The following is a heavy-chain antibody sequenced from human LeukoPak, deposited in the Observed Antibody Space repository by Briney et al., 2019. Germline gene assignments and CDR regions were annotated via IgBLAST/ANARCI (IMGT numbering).Heavy chain of an antibody. CDR3: ARPSSGSYFRDGFDY. J-gene: IGHJ4*02. V-gene: IGHV1-2*02. CDR2: INPNSGGT. D-gene: IGHD3-10*01. CDR1: GYTFTGYY. Sequence: ASVKVSCKASGYTFTGYYMHWVRQAPGQGLEWMGWINPNSGGTNSAQKFQGRVTMTRDTSISTAYMELSSLRSDDTAVYYCARPSSGSYFRDGFDYWGQGTLVTVSS.